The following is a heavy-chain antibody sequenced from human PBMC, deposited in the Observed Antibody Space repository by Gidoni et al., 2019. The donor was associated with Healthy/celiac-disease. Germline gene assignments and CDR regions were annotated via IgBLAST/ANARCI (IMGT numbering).Heavy chain of an antibody. V-gene: IGHV4-39*01. CDR1: GGSISSSSYY. J-gene: IGHJ2*01. CDR2: IYYSGST. Sequence: QLQLQESGPGLVKPSETLSLTCTVSGGSISSSSYYWGWIRQPPGKGLEWIGSIYYSGSTYYNPSLKSRVTISVDTSKNQFSLKLSSVTAADTAVYYCARPLTGDSGWYFDLWGRGTLVTVSS. CDR3: ARPLTGDSGWYFDL. D-gene: IGHD7-27*01.